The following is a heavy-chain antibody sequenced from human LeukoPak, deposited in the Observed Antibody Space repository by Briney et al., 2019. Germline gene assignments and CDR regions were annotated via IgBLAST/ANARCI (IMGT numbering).Heavy chain of an antibody. D-gene: IGHD3-10*01. V-gene: IGHV4-39*07. J-gene: IGHJ4*02. Sequence: SETLSLTCTVSGGSIGSGTYYWGWIRQSPGKGLEWIGRVYSSGTINYNPSLKSRVTISIDTSKNQFSLKLSSVTAADTAVYYCARSHYYHSVDYWGQGTLVTVSS. CDR1: GGSIGSGTYY. CDR3: ARSHYYHSVDY. CDR2: VYSSGTI.